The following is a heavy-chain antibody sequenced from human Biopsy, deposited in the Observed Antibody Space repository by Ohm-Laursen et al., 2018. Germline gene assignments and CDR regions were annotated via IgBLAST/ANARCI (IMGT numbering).Heavy chain of an antibody. J-gene: IGHJ6*02. CDR3: ARESALKWYQPLSYFNGMDV. CDR2: ISSRSSDT. V-gene: IGHV3-21*01. CDR1: GFIFSTYT. D-gene: IGHD2-2*01. Sequence: SLRLSCTASGFIFSTYTMNWVRQAPGEGLEWVSSISSRSSDTYYADSVKGRFTISRDNAKNSLFLHMNSLRAEDTAVYYCARESALKWYQPLSYFNGMDVWGQGTTVTVSS.